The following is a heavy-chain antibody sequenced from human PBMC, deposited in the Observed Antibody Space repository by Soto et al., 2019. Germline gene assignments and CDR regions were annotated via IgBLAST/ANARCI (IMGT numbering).Heavy chain of an antibody. V-gene: IGHV3-30*18. D-gene: IGHD3-22*01. CDR2: ISYDGSNK. CDR1: GFTFSSYG. Sequence: GSLRLSCAASGFTFSSYGMHWVRQAPGKGLEWVAVISYDGSNKYYADSVKGRFTISRDNSKNTLYLQMNSLRAEDTAVYYCAKPEEYYYDPVDYWGQGTLVTVSS. CDR3: AKPEEYYYDPVDY. J-gene: IGHJ4*02.